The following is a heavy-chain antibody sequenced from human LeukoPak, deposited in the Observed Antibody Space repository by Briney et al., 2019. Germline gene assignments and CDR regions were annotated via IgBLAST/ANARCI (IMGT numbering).Heavy chain of an antibody. Sequence: GGSLRLSCAASGFTFSSYWMSWVRQAPGKGLEWVSYISSSGSTIYYADSVKGRFTISRDNAKNSLYLQMNSLRAEDTAVYYCAREEDYDGSGSYGPFDYWGQGTLVTVSS. CDR3: AREEDYDGSGSYGPFDY. V-gene: IGHV3-48*04. CDR1: GFTFSSYW. D-gene: IGHD3-22*01. CDR2: ISSSGSTI. J-gene: IGHJ4*02.